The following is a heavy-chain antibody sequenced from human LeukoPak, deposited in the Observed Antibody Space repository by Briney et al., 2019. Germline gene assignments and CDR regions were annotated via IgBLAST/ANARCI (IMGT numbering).Heavy chain of an antibody. J-gene: IGHJ4*02. CDR1: GFTFSSYV. Sequence: GGSLRLSCAASGFTFSSYVMSWVRQAPGKGLEWVSAISGSGGSTYYADSVKGRFTISRDNSKNTLYLQMNSLRAEDTAVYYCAKKANDYGDYLGFDYWGQGTLVTVSS. CDR3: AKKANDYGDYLGFDY. D-gene: IGHD4-17*01. CDR2: ISGSGGST. V-gene: IGHV3-23*01.